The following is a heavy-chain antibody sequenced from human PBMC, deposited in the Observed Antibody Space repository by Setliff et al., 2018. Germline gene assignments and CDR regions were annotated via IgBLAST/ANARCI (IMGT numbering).Heavy chain of an antibody. Sequence: LSLTCTVYGGSFSDYYWGWIRQPPGKRLEWIGSTYYNGTAYYNPSLQSRVAISVDTSKNYFSLDVSSVTAADTAVYYCVRESRSTWYRRDFWGQGTLVTVSS. CDR3: VRESRSTWYRRDF. J-gene: IGHJ4*02. CDR1: GGSFSDYY. CDR2: TYYNGTA. D-gene: IGHD6-13*01. V-gene: IGHV4-39*02.